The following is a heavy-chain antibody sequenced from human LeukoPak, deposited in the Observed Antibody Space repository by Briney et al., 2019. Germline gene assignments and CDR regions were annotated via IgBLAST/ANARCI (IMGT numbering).Heavy chain of an antibody. CDR2: IYYSGST. D-gene: IGHD2-15*01. V-gene: IGHV4-59*01. Sequence: SETLSLTCTVSGGSFSSYYWSWVRQPPGKGLEWIGYIYYSGSTNYNPSPKSRVTISVDTSNNQSSLRLNSVTAADTAVYYCAREGGEGNFDYWGQGTLVTVSS. J-gene: IGHJ4*02. CDR3: AREGGEGNFDY. CDR1: GGSFSSYY.